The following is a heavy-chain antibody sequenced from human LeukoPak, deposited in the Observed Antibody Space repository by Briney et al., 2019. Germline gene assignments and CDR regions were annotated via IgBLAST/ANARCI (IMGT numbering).Heavy chain of an antibody. CDR1: GFTFSGSA. V-gene: IGHV3-73*01. Sequence: PGGSLRLSCAASGFTFSGSAMHWVRQASGKGLEWVGRIRSKANSYATAYAASVKGRFTISRDDSKNTAYLQMNSLKTEDTAVYYCAREVFLVAAAGTSFFDYWGQGTLVTVSS. J-gene: IGHJ4*02. CDR2: IRSKANSYAT. D-gene: IGHD6-13*01. CDR3: AREVFLVAAAGTSFFDY.